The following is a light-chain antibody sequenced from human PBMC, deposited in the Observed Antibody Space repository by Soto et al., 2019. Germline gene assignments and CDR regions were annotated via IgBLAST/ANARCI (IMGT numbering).Light chain of an antibody. CDR3: QQPPYT. V-gene: IGKV1-39*01. Sequence: DIQMTQSPSSLSASVGDRVTITCQASQTPRTFLNWYQQKPGKAPKLLIYATSTLQSGVPSRFSGRDSGADFTLTINNLQPEDFATYYCQQPPYTFGPGTKVDIK. J-gene: IGKJ3*01. CDR1: QTPRTF. CDR2: ATS.